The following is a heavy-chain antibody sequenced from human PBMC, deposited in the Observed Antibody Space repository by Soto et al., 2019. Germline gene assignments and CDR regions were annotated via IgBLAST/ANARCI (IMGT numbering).Heavy chain of an antibody. D-gene: IGHD3-3*01. CDR2: IYYSGST. V-gene: IGHV4-39*01. CDR1: GGSISSSGYY. J-gene: IGHJ6*02. Sequence: SETLSLTCTVSGGSISSSGYYWGWIRQPPGKGLEWIGSIYYSGSTYYNPSLKSRVTISVDTSKNQFSLKLSSVTAADTAVYYCARQLWDFWSGYYYGMDVWGQGTTVTVSS. CDR3: ARQLWDFWSGYYYGMDV.